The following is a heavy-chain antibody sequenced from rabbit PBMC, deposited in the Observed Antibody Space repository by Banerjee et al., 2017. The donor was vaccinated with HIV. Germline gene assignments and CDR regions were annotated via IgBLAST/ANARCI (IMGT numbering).Heavy chain of an antibody. Sequence: QSLEESGGGLVTPGGTLTLTCTASGFTIMTSYHMCWVRQAPGKGLEWIACIHSISSNTWYASWAKGRFTVSKTSSTMVTLQMTSLTAADTATYFCARDDTVGGIYYGVGMFNFWGQGTLVTVS. CDR2: IHSISSNT. J-gene: IGHJ3*01. V-gene: IGHV1S40*01. CDR1: GFTIMTSYH. CDR3: ARDDTVGGIYYGVGMFNF. D-gene: IGHD8-1*01.